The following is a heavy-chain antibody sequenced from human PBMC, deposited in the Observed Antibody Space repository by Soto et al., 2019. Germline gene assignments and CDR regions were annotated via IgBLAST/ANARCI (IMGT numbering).Heavy chain of an antibody. CDR1: GYTFTSYY. CDR2: INPSGGST. J-gene: IGHJ4*02. D-gene: IGHD2-2*01. Sequence: ASVKVSCKASGYTFTSYYMHWVRQAPGQGLEWMGIINPSGGSTSYAQKFQGRVTITADKSTSTAYMELSSLRSDDTAVYYCARDLAITVPAPMGYWGQGTLVTVSS. V-gene: IGHV1-46*01. CDR3: ARDLAITVPAPMGY.